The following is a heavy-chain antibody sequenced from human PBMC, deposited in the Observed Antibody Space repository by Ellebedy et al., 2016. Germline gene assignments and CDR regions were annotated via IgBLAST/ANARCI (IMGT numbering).Heavy chain of an antibody. Sequence: ASVKVSCKASGYTFTSYYMHWVRQAPGHGLEWMGLINPSGGSTSYAQKFQGRVTMTRDTSTSTVYMELSSLRSEDTAVYYCARDSRQWLEQYYYDYWGQGTLVIVSS. D-gene: IGHD6-19*01. CDR2: INPSGGST. CDR1: GYTFTSYY. CDR3: ARDSRQWLEQYYYDY. V-gene: IGHV1-46*01. J-gene: IGHJ4*02.